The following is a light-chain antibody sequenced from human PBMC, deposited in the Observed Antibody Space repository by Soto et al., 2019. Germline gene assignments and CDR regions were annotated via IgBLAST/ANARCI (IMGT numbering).Light chain of an antibody. CDR3: QQSYSTLFWT. CDR1: QSISSY. CDR2: AAS. J-gene: IGKJ1*01. V-gene: IGKV1-39*01. Sequence: DIQMTQSPSSLSASVGDRVTITCRASQSISSYLNWYQQKPGKAPKLLIYAASSLQSGVPSRFSGSGSGTDFTLTISSVQPEDFATYYCQQSYSTLFWTFGQGTKVEIK.